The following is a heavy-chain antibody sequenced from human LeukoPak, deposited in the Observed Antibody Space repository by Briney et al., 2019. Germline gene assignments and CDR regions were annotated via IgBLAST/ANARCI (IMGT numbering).Heavy chain of an antibody. CDR1: GGSFSGYY. CDR2: INHSGST. D-gene: IGHD6-13*01. J-gene: IGHJ4*02. V-gene: IGHV4-34*01. Sequence: SETLSLTCAVYGGSFSGYYWSWIRQPPGKGLEWIGEINHSGSTNYNPSLKSRVTISVDTSKNQFSLKLSSVTAADTAVYYCARGQQLEACFDYWGQGTLVTVSS. CDR3: ARGQQLEACFDY.